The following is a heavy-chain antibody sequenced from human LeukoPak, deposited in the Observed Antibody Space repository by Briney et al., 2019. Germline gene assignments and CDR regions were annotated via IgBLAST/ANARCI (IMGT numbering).Heavy chain of an antibody. Sequence: PGGSLRLSCAASGFTFSSYSMNWVRQAPGQGLEWVSSISSSSSYIYYAESVKGRLTISRDNAENSLYLQMNSLRAEDTAVYYCARGTAAAGFDYWGQGTLVTVSS. CDR3: ARGTAAAGFDY. CDR2: ISSSSSYI. J-gene: IGHJ4*02. D-gene: IGHD6-13*01. CDR1: GFTFSSYS. V-gene: IGHV3-21*01.